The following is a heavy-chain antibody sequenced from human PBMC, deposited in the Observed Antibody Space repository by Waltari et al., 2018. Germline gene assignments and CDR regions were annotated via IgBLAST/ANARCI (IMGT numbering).Heavy chain of an antibody. CDR1: GYTFTSYA. Sequence: QVQLVQSGAEVKKPGASVKVSCKASGYTFTSYAMHWVRQAPGQRLEWMGWINAGNGNTKYSQEFQGRVTITRGTSASTAYMELSSLRSEDTAVYYCARGEGWQWLVHSPDYWGQGTLVTVSS. CDR3: ARGEGWQWLVHSPDY. J-gene: IGHJ4*02. V-gene: IGHV1-3*01. D-gene: IGHD6-19*01. CDR2: INAGNGNT.